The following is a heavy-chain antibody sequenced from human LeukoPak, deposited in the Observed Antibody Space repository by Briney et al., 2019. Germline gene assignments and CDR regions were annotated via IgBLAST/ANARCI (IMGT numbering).Heavy chain of an antibody. CDR1: GFTFSSYA. CDR3: AKGGPLNIAVAGTRSFDY. D-gene: IGHD6-19*01. CDR2: ISGSGGST. V-gene: IGHV3-23*01. J-gene: IGHJ4*02. Sequence: GGSLRLSCAASGFTFSSYAMSWVRQAPGKGLEWVSAISGSGGSTYYADSVKGRFTISRDNSKNTLYLQMNSLRAEDTAVYYCAKGGPLNIAVAGTRSFDYWGQGTLVTVSS.